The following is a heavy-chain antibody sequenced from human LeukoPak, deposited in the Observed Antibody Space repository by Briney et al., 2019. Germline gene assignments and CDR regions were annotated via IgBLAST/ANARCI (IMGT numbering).Heavy chain of an antibody. CDR1: GFTFNSYG. CDR3: ARGSGNYYTRFDY. CDR2: IWYDGSNK. Sequence: GGSLRLSCAASGFTFNSYGMHWVRQAPGKGLEWVADIWYDGSNKYYADSVKGRFTISRDNSKNTLYLQMNSLRAEDTALYYCARGSGNYYTRFDYWGQGTLVTVSS. V-gene: IGHV3-33*01. D-gene: IGHD3-10*01. J-gene: IGHJ4*02.